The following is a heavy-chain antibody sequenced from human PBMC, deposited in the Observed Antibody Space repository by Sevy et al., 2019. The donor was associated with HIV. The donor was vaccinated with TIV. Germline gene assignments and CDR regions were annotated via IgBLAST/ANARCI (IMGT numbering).Heavy chain of an antibody. V-gene: IGHV3-9*01. J-gene: IGHJ4*02. CDR1: GFTFDDYA. Sequence: GGSLRLSCAASGFTFDDYAMHWVRQAPGKGLEWVSGISWNRGSIGYADSVKGRFTISRDNAKNSLYLQMNSLRAEDTALYYCAKDDGRRYYGSGTLIWGQGTLVTVSS. CDR2: ISWNRGSI. D-gene: IGHD3-10*01. CDR3: AKDDGRRYYGSGTLI.